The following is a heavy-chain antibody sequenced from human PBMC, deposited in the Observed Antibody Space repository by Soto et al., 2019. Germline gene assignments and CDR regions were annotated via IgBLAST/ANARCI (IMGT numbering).Heavy chain of an antibody. J-gene: IGHJ6*02. CDR3: ARDSKRGYGSGSSPGYGMDV. Sequence: SETLSLTCTVSGGSISSYYWSWIRQPPGKGLEWIGYIYYSGSTNYNPSLKSRVTTSVDTSKNQFSLKLSSVTAADTAVYYCARDSKRGYGSGSSPGYGMDVWGQGTTVTVSS. CDR1: GGSISSYY. V-gene: IGHV4-59*01. CDR2: IYYSGST. D-gene: IGHD3-10*01.